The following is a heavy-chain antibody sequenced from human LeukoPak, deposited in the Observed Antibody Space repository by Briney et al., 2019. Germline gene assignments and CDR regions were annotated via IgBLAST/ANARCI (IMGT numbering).Heavy chain of an antibody. Sequence: PTGGSLRLSCAASGFTFSSYAMSWVRQAPGKGLEWVSTISAAGGITYYADSVKGRFTISRDNSKNTLFLQMSSLRAEDTAVYYCAGYYCRSGTCRKYLDYWGQGTLVTVSS. CDR2: ISAAGGIT. J-gene: IGHJ4*02. V-gene: IGHV3-23*01. CDR1: GFTFSSYA. D-gene: IGHD2-15*01. CDR3: AGYYCRSGTCRKYLDY.